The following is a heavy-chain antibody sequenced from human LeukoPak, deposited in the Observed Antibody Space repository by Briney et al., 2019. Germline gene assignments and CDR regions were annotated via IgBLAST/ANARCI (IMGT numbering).Heavy chain of an antibody. Sequence: ASVKVSCKASGYTFTSYYMHWVRQAPGQGLEWMGIINPSGGSTSYAQKFQGRVTMTRDMSTSTVYMELSSLRAEDTAVYYCAKDGSWFGELLPYFDYWGQGTLVTVSS. V-gene: IGHV1-46*01. J-gene: IGHJ4*02. D-gene: IGHD3-10*01. CDR3: AKDGSWFGELLPYFDY. CDR1: GYTFTSYY. CDR2: INPSGGST.